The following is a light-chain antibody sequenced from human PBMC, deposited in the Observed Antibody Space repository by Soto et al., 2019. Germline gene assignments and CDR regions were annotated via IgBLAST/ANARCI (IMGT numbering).Light chain of an antibody. V-gene: IGLV2-14*01. CDR3: SSYTSSSTLL. CDR2: GVS. J-gene: IGLJ2*01. CDR1: SNDVGGSVY. Sequence: QSALTQPASVSASPGQSITISCTGASNDVGGSVYVSWYQQHPGKAPKLIIYGVSNRPSGTSDRFSGSKSGNTASLTISGLQAEDEADYYCSSYTSSSTLLFGGGTKLTVL.